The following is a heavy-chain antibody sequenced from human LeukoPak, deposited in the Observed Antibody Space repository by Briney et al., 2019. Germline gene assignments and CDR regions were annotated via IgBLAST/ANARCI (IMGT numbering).Heavy chain of an antibody. D-gene: IGHD3-3*01. CDR3: ARDHSLIHYPYDSQIDY. CDR2: FDPEDGET. J-gene: IGHJ4*02. V-gene: IGHV1-24*01. CDR1: GYTLTELS. Sequence: ASVRVSCKVSGYTLTELSMHWVRQAPGKGLEWMGGFDPEDGETIYAQKFQGRVTMTEDTSTDTAYMELRSLRSDDTAVYYCARDHSLIHYPYDSQIDYWGQGTLVTVSS.